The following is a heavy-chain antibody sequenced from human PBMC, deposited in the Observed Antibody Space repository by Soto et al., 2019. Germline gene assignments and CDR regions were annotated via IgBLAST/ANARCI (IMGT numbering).Heavy chain of an antibody. CDR3: ASSVEGHLRL. J-gene: IGHJ4*01. CDR2: ITSDERTI. V-gene: IGHV3-48*01. CDR1: GFTFRVYS. D-gene: IGHD3-16*01. Sequence: EVQLVESGGGLVQPGGSLGLSCSASGFTFRVYSMNWVRQAPGKGLEWVSYITSDERTIHYADSVKGRFTISRDNAKKSVYLQMTSLRVEDTAVYYSASSVEGHLRLWGQGILVNVSS.